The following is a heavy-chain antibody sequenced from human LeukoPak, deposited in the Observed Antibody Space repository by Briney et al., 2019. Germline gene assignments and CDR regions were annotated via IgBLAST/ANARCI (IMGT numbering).Heavy chain of an antibody. Sequence: PGGSLRLSCAASGFTFSSYEMNWVRQAPGKGLEWVSYISSSGSTIYYADSVKGRFTISRDNAKNSLYLQMNSLRDADMALYYCAKDRYRSGSYVDYWGQGTLVTVSS. CDR1: GFTFSSYE. V-gene: IGHV3-48*03. CDR2: ISSSGSTI. J-gene: IGHJ4*02. D-gene: IGHD1-26*01. CDR3: AKDRYRSGSYVDY.